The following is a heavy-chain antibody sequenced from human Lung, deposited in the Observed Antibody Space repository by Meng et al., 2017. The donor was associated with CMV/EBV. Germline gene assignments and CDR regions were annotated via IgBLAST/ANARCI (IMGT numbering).Heavy chain of an antibody. Sequence: ASVXVSXKASGYTFTSYGISWVRQAPGQGLEWMGWISAYNGNTNYAQKFQGRVIMTTDTFTSTAYMELRSLRSDDTAVYYCARDWELVTHVGDYWGQGTLVTVSS. CDR2: ISAYNGNT. CDR1: GYTFTSYG. D-gene: IGHD3-10*01. J-gene: IGHJ4*02. CDR3: ARDWELVTHVGDY. V-gene: IGHV1-18*01.